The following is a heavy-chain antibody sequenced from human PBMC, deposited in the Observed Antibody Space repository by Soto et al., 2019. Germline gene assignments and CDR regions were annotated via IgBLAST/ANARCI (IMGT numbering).Heavy chain of an antibody. CDR3: ARDRPFWSGYSDYYYYGMDV. V-gene: IGHV4-59*01. Sequence: PSETLSLTCTVSGGSISSYYWSWIRQPPGKGLGWIGYIYYSGSTNYNPSLKSRVTISVDTSKNQFSLKLSSVTAADTAVYYCARDRPFWSGYSDYYYYGMDVWGQGTTVTVSS. D-gene: IGHD3-3*01. CDR1: GGSISSYY. J-gene: IGHJ6*02. CDR2: IYYSGST.